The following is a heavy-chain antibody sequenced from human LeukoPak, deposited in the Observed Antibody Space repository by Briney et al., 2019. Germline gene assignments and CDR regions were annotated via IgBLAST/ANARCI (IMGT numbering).Heavy chain of an antibody. Sequence: GGSLRLSCAASGFTFSSYWMSWVRQAPGKGLEWVANIKQDGSEKYYVDSVKGRFTISRDNSKSTLYLQMNSLRGEDTAVYYCAKGGPPTGAAPRPWDFNYWGQGTLVTVSS. CDR1: GFTFSSYW. CDR3: AKGGPPTGAAPRPWDFNY. J-gene: IGHJ4*02. CDR2: IKQDGSEK. V-gene: IGHV3-7*01. D-gene: IGHD1-26*01.